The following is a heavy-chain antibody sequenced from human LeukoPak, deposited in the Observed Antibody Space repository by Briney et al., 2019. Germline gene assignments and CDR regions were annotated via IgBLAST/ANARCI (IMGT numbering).Heavy chain of an antibody. J-gene: IGHJ4*02. V-gene: IGHV1-46*01. CDR2: INPSGGST. D-gene: IGHD1-26*01. CDR1: GYTFISYY. CDR3: ARAEVIVGTTGFDY. Sequence: ASVKVSCKASGYTFISYYMHWVRQAPGQGLGWMGIINPSGGSTNYAQKFQGRVTMTRDTSTSTVYMELSSLRSEDTAVYYCARAEVIVGTTGFDYWGQGTLVTVSS.